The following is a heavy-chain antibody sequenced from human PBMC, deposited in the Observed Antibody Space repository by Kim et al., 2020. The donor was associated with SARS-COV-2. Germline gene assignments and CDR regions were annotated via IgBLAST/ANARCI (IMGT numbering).Heavy chain of an antibody. CDR1: GGSISSYY. CDR3: ARDQRRGYGDYVHYYYGMDV. V-gene: IGHV4-59*13. J-gene: IGHJ6*02. D-gene: IGHD4-17*01. Sequence: SETLSLTCTVSGGSISSYYWSWIRQPPGKGLEWIGYIYYSGSTNYNPSLKSRVTISVDTSKNQFSLKLSSVTAADTAVYYCARDQRRGYGDYVHYYYGMDVWGQGTTVTVSS. CDR2: IYYSGST.